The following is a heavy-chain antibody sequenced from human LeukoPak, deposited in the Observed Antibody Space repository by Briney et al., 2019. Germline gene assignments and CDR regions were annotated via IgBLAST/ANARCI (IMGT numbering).Heavy chain of an antibody. CDR2: INHSGST. J-gene: IGHJ4*02. V-gene: IGHV4-34*01. CDR3: ARAVGLDY. D-gene: IGHD4-23*01. CDR1: GGSFSGYY. Sequence: SETLSLTCAVYGGSFSGYYWSWIRQPPGKGLEWIGEINHSGSTNYNPSLKSRVTISVDTSKNQFSLKLSSVTAADTAVYYCARAVGLDYWGQGTLVTDSS.